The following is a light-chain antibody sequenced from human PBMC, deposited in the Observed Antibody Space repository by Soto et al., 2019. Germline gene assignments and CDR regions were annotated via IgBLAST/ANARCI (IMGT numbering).Light chain of an antibody. CDR1: QSVAIN. CDR3: QHFGNSLWT. J-gene: IGKJ1*01. CDR2: GAS. Sequence: ETVMTQSPVTLSVSPGERATLSCRASQSVAINLAWYQQRPGQAPRLLIYGASTRATGIPARFSGSGSGIEFTLTISSLQSEDFAVYYCQHFGNSLWTFGQGTKVEI. V-gene: IGKV3-15*01.